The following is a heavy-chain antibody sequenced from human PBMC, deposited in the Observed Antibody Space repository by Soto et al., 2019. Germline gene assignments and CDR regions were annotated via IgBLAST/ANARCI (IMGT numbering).Heavy chain of an antibody. CDR1: GFTFSSYG. CDR3: AKVSQLGVEFDY. D-gene: IGHD3-3*01. V-gene: IGHV3-30*18. CDR2: ISYDGSNK. Sequence: SGGSLRLSCAASGFTFSSYGMHWVRQAPGKGLEWVAVISYDGSNKYYADSVKGRFTISRDNSKNTLYLQMNSLRAEDTAVYYCAKVSQLGVEFDYWGQGTLVTVSS. J-gene: IGHJ4*02.